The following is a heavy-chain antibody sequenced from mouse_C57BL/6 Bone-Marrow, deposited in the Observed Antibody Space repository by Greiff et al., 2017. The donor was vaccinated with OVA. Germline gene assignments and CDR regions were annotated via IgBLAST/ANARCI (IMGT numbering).Heavy chain of an antibody. CDR3: ARWGQLRLRFSYYFDY. Sequence: VQLQQSGAELVKPGASVKMSCKASGYTFTSYWITWVKQRPGQGLEWIGDIYPGSGSTNYNEKFKSKATLTVDTSSSTAYMQLSSLTSEDSAVYYCARWGQLRLRFSYYFDYWGQGTTLTVSS. CDR2: IYPGSGST. D-gene: IGHD3-2*02. V-gene: IGHV1-55*01. CDR1: GYTFTSYW. J-gene: IGHJ2*01.